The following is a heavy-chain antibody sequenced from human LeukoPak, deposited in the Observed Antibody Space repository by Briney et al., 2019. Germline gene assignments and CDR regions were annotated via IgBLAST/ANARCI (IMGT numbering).Heavy chain of an antibody. Sequence: SVKVSCKASGGTFSSYAISWVRQAPGQGLEWMGGIIPIFGTANYAQKFQGRVTITADKSTSTAYMELSSLRSEDTAVYYCARVRGRPEYYFDYWGQGTLVTVSS. J-gene: IGHJ4*02. V-gene: IGHV1-69*06. CDR2: IIPIFGTA. CDR3: ARVRGRPEYYFDY. D-gene: IGHD3-16*01. CDR1: GGTFSSYA.